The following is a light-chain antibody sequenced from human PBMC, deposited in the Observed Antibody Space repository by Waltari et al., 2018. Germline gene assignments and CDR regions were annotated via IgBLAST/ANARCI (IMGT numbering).Light chain of an antibody. CDR3: SSYTSIKTPYVV. J-gene: IGLJ2*01. V-gene: IGLV2-14*01. CDR2: EVT. CDR1: TRDVGRYHL. Sequence: QSALTQPASVSGSPGQSITRSCTGTTRDVGRYHLVSWYQCHPGKAPELIIYEVTNRPSGVSDRFSGSKSGNTASLSISGLQPEDEADYYCSSYTSIKTPYVVFGGGTKVTVL.